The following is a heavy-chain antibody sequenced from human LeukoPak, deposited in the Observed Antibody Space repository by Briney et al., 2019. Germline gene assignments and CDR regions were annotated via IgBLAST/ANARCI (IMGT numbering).Heavy chain of an antibody. J-gene: IGHJ4*02. Sequence: AGGSLRLSCAASGFTFSSYGMHWVRQAPGKGLEWVAVISYDGSNKYYADSVKGRFTISRDNSKNTLYLQMNSLRAEDTAVYYCAKDEVYCSGGSCYSTLDYWGQGTLVTVSS. V-gene: IGHV3-30*18. D-gene: IGHD2-15*01. CDR3: AKDEVYCSGGSCYSTLDY. CDR2: ISYDGSNK. CDR1: GFTFSSYG.